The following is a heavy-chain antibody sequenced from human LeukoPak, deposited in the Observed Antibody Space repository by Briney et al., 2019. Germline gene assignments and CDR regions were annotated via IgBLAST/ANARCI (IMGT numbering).Heavy chain of an antibody. D-gene: IGHD6-19*01. CDR2: INPNSGGT. CDR1: GYTFTSYG. J-gene: IGHJ4*02. V-gene: IGHV1-2*02. CDR3: ARSSGWRSYVDY. Sequence: GASVKVSCKASGYTFTSYGISWVRQAPGQGLEWMGWINPNSGGTNFAQTFQGRVTMTRDTSISTAYMELSRLIFDDTAVYFCARSSGWRSYVDYWGQGTLVTVSS.